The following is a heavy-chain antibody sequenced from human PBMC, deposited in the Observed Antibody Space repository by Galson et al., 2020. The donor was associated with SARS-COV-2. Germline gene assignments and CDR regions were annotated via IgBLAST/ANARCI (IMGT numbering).Heavy chain of an antibody. CDR3: ARDSHCSSTSCYPYYYYYMDV. V-gene: IGHV7-4-1*02. CDR1: GYTFTSYA. Sequence: ASVKVSCKASGYTFTSYAMNWVRQAPGQGLEWMGWINTNTGNPTYAQGSTGRFVFSLDTSVSTAYLQISSLKAEDTAVYYCARDSHCSSTSCYPYYYYYMDVWGKGTTVTVSS. CDR2: INTNTGNP. D-gene: IGHD2-2*01. J-gene: IGHJ6*03.